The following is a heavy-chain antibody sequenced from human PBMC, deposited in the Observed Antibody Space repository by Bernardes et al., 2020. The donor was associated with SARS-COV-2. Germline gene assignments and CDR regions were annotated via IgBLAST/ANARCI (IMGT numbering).Heavy chain of an antibody. Sequence: GSLRLSCAASGFTFRDYTMHWVRQAPGKGLEWVAVIWHDGSREYYVDSVKGRFAISRDNSNNTLYLQMNNLRVEDTALYRCATEDGEWLESWGQGTLVTVSS. CDR2: IWHDGSRE. D-gene: IGHD4-17*01. CDR3: ATEDGEWLES. CDR1: GFTFRDYT. V-gene: IGHV3-33*01. J-gene: IGHJ5*01.